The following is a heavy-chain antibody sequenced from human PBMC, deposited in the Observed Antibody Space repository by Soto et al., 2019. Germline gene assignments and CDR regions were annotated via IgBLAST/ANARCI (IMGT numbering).Heavy chain of an antibody. CDR1: GYTFTGYY. V-gene: IGHV1-2*04. CDR2: INPNSGGT. CDR3: ARAPISGSHPPIDY. D-gene: IGHD3-22*01. J-gene: IGHJ4*02. Sequence: ASVKVSCKASGYTFTGYYLHWVRQAPGQGLEWTGWINPNSGGTNYAQKFQGWVTMTRDTSISTAYMELSRLRSDDTAVYYCARAPISGSHPPIDYSGQATLLTLST.